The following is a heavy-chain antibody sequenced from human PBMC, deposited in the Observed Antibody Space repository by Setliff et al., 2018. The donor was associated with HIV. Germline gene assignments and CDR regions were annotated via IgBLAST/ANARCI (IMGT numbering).Heavy chain of an antibody. CDR2: IIPMLDIA. Sequence: SVKVSCKASGYSFINYGINWVRQAPGQGLEWMGGIIPMLDIANYAQKFQGRVTITADESTSTADMELRSLRSDDTAMYYCARERPYCSGGSCYGLNYFDCWGQGTLVTVSS. CDR3: ARERPYCSGGSCYGLNYFDC. V-gene: IGHV1-69*10. D-gene: IGHD2-15*01. CDR1: GYSFINYG. J-gene: IGHJ4*02.